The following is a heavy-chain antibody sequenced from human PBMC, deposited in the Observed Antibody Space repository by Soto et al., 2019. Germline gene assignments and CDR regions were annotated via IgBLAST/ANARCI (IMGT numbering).Heavy chain of an antibody. V-gene: IGHV3-23*01. CDR2: MSGSSSTT. J-gene: IGHJ4*02. CDR1: RLTFSNYA. Sequence: SLRLSCATSRLTFSNYAMSWVRQAPGGGREWVSSMSGSSSTTYYADSVRGRFTISRDRSKNTLYLQMSSLRAEDTALYYCAKNQERELPRVIDFWGQGTLVTVS. D-gene: IGHD1-7*01. CDR3: AKNQERELPRVIDF.